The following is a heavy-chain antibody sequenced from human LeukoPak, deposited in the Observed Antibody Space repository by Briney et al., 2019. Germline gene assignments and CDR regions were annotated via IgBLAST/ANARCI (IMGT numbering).Heavy chain of an antibody. CDR2: IWYDGSNK. CDR1: GFTFSSYG. Sequence: GGSLRLSCAASGFTFSSYGMHWVRQAPGKGLEWVAVIWYDGSNKYYADSVKGRFTISRDNSKNSLYLQMNSLRAEDTALYYCARASSFRVYLYWGQGTLVTVSS. V-gene: IGHV3-33*01. CDR3: ARASSFRVYLY. D-gene: IGHD6-13*01. J-gene: IGHJ4*02.